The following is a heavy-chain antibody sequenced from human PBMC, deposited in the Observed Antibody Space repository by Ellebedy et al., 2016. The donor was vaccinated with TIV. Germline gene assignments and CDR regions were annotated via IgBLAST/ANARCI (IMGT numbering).Heavy chain of an antibody. J-gene: IGHJ6*02. CDR3: ARDRIVSSTSDLYYGMDV. D-gene: IGHD5/OR15-5a*01. CDR2: IDPSGATT. CDR1: GYTFTSYY. V-gene: IGHV1-46*01. Sequence: AASVKVSCKASGYTFTSYYMHWVRQAPGQGLEWRGIIDPSGATTDYAQKFQGRVTMTMDTSTRTVYMELSSLRSEDTAVYYCARDRIVSSTSDLYYGMDVWGQGTTVTVSS.